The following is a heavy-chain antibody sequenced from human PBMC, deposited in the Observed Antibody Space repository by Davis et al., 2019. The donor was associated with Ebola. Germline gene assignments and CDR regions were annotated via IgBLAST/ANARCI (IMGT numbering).Heavy chain of an antibody. CDR1: GFTFDDYA. J-gene: IGHJ4*02. CDR3: AKNNWNDFIILDY. D-gene: IGHD1-1*01. CDR2: IYSGGST. V-gene: IGHV3-53*01. Sequence: GESLKISCAASGFTFDDYAMHWVRQAPGKGLEWVSVIYSGGSTYYADSVEGRFTISRDNSKNTLYLQMNSLRAEDTAVYYCAKNNWNDFIILDYWGQGTLVTVSS.